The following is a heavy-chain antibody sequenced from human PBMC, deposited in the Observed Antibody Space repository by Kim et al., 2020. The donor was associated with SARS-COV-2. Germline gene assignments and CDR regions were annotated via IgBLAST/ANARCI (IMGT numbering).Heavy chain of an antibody. D-gene: IGHD3-10*01. Sequence: PPLKSRVPISVDTSKNQFSLKLSSVTAADTAVYYCARGGGFGPFWGWFDPWGQGTLVTVSS. CDR3: ARGGGFGPFWGWFDP. V-gene: IGHV4-59*09. J-gene: IGHJ5*02.